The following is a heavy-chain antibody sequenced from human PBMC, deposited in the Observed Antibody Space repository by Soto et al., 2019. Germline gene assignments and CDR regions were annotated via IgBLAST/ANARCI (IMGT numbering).Heavy chain of an antibody. D-gene: IGHD6-25*01. J-gene: IGHJ6*02. CDR1: GGCISSVGPY. Sequence: SETLSLTGSVSGGCISSVGPYWTWIRQQPGKSLEWIGYIYYSGSTDYNPSLKSRLTISVDRSKNQFSLNLSSVTAADTAIYYCARESGGYDSSTRYGLDVWGQGTTVT. CDR3: ARESGGYDSSTRYGLDV. CDR2: IYYSGST. V-gene: IGHV4-31*03.